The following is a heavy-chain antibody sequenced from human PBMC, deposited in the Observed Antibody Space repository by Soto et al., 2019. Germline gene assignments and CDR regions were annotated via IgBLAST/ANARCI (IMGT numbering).Heavy chain of an antibody. J-gene: IGHJ3*02. CDR1: GYSFTSYW. CDR3: ASRCQLATRPYAFDI. Sequence: GESLKISCKGSGYSFTSYWIGWVRQMPGKGLEWMGIIYPGDSDTRYSPSFQGQITISATKSISTAYLQWSSLKASDTAMYYCASRCQLATRPYAFDIWGQGTMVTVSS. D-gene: IGHD2-2*01. V-gene: IGHV5-51*01. CDR2: IYPGDSDT.